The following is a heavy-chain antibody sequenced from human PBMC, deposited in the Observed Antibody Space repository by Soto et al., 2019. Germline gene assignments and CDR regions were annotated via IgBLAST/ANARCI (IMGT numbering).Heavy chain of an antibody. CDR2: ISSSSSYI. J-gene: IGHJ4*02. CDR1: GFTFSSYS. CDR3: ARGPLKSPLVVPAAADC. V-gene: IGHV3-21*01. Sequence: PGGSLRLSCAASGFTFSSYSMNWVRQAPGKGLEWVSSISSSSSYIYYADSVKGRFTISRDNAKNSLYLQMNSLRAEDTAVYYCARGPLKSPLVVPAAADCWGQGTLVTVSS. D-gene: IGHD2-2*01.